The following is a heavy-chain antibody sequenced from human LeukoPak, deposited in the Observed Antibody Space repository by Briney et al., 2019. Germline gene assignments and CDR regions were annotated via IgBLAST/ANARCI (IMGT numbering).Heavy chain of an antibody. J-gene: IGHJ1*01. CDR2: INHSGST. CDR1: GGSISSYY. D-gene: IGHD4-23*01. V-gene: IGHV4-34*01. Sequence: PSETLSLTCTVSGGSISSYYWSWIRQPPGKGLEWIGEINHSGSTNYNPSLKSRVTISVDTSKNQFSLKLSSVTAADTAAYYCASRGRDYGGPTRRPRAEYFQHWGQGTLVTVSS. CDR3: ASRGRDYGGPTRRPRAEYFQH.